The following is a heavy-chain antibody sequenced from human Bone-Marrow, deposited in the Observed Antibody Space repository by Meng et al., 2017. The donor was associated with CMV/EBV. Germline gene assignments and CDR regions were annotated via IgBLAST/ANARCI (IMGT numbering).Heavy chain of an antibody. CDR2: MNPNSGGT. CDR1: GYTFTGYY. D-gene: IGHD5-24*01. Sequence: ASVKVSCKASGYTFTGYYMHWVRQAPGQGLEWMGWMNPNSGGTNYAQKFQGRVTMTRDTSISTAYMELSRLRSDDTAVYSCARVPPGEYNYRSFDYWGQGTLVTVSS. J-gene: IGHJ4*02. V-gene: IGHV1-2*02. CDR3: ARVPPGEYNYRSFDY.